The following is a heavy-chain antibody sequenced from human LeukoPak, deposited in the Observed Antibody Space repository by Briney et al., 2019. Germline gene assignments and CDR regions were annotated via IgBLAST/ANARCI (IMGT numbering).Heavy chain of an antibody. CDR2: IKHDGSET. CDR3: AKNGRPHGMDV. Sequence: GGSLRLSCATSGFTFSCIWMSWVRQAPGKGLEWVANIKHDGSETNYVDSVKGRFTISRDNAKNSLHLQMNSLRVEDTAVYYCAKNGRPHGMDVWGQGTTVTVSS. V-gene: IGHV3-7*02. D-gene: IGHD2-8*01. J-gene: IGHJ6*01. CDR1: GFTFSCIW.